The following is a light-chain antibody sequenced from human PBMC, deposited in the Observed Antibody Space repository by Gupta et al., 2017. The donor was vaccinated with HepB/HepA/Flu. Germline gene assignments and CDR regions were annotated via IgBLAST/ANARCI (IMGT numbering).Light chain of an antibody. CDR3: SSYTTTDTRYV. CDR2: DVS. Sequence: HSALTQPASVSGSLGQSTTLSCTGTSSDIGSYNYVSWYQLHPGKAPKLIIYDVSYRPSGVSNHFSGSKFGNTASLTISGLQAEDGADYYCSSYTTTDTRYVFGTGTKVTVL. J-gene: IGLJ1*01. V-gene: IGLV2-14*01. CDR1: SSDIGSYNY.